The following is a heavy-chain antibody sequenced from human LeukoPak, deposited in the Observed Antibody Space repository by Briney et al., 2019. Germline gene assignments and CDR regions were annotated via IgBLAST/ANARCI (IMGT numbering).Heavy chain of an antibody. CDR1: GYTFTGYY. D-gene: IGHD2-2*01. V-gene: IGHV1-2*02. Sequence: ASVKVSCKASGYTFTGYYMHWVRQAPGQGLEWMGWINPNSGGTNYAQKFQGRVTMTRDTSISTAYMELSSLRSEDTAVYYCARDPGYCSSTSCYAGGASGYWGQGTLVTVSS. CDR3: ARDPGYCSSTSCYAGGASGY. CDR2: INPNSGGT. J-gene: IGHJ4*02.